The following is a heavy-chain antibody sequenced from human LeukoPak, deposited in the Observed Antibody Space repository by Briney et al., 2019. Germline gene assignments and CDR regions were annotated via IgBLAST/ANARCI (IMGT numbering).Heavy chain of an antibody. Sequence: GGSLRLSCAASGFTFSNHAMSWVRQAPGKGLEWVSVISGSGDNAFYSDSVKGRFTISRDNSKSTLYLQTNSLRAEDTAIYYCARVGGYYTFDVWGQGTMVTVSP. J-gene: IGHJ3*01. CDR1: GFTFSNHA. CDR2: ISGSGDNA. V-gene: IGHV3-23*01. D-gene: IGHD5-12*01. CDR3: ARVGGYYTFDV.